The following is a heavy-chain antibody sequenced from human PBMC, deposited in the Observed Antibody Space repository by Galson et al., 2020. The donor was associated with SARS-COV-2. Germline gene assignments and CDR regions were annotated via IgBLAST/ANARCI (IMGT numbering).Heavy chain of an antibody. CDR2: ISYTGST. D-gene: IGHD6-19*01. J-gene: IGHJ6*03. Sequence: SETLSLTCTVSGDSITRYYWSWIRQTPGKGLEWSGLISYTGSTNYNPSLKSRVTISSDTSENQFSLKLTSVTATDTAVYYCARLAVGKPASYYYYMAVWGAGTTVAVSS. V-gene: IGHV4-59*01. CDR3: ARLAVGKPASYYYYMAV. CDR1: GDSITRYY.